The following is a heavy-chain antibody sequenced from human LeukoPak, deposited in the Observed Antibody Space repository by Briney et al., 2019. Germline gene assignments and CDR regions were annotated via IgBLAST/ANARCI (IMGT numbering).Heavy chain of an antibody. J-gene: IGHJ4*02. CDR2: IYSGGST. Sequence: GGSLRLSCAASGFTVSSNYMSWVRQAPGKGLEWVSVIYSGGSTYYADSVKGRFTISRGNSKNTLYLQMNSLRAEDTAVYYCARGYYDSSGYYYLFDYWGQGTLVTVSS. CDR3: ARGYYDSSGYYYLFDY. V-gene: IGHV3-53*01. CDR1: GFTVSSNY. D-gene: IGHD3-22*01.